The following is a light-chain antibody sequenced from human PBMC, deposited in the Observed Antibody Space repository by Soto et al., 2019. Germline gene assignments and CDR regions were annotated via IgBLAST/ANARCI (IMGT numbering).Light chain of an antibody. CDR2: GNS. CDR1: SSNIGAGYD. CDR3: QSHDSSLSGFVV. Sequence: QSVLTQPPSVSGAPGQRDTISCTGSSSNIGAGYDVHWYQQLPGTAPKLLIYGNSNRPSGVPDRFSGSKSGTSASLAITGLQAEDEADYYCQSHDSSLSGFVVFGGGTKVTVL. V-gene: IGLV1-40*01. J-gene: IGLJ2*01.